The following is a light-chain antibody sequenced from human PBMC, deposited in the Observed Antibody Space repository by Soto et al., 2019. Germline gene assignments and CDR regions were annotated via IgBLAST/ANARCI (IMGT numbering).Light chain of an antibody. CDR2: GAS. J-gene: IGKJ2*01. V-gene: IGKV3-20*01. CDR1: QSVSSTY. CDR3: QQYGDSRT. Sequence: EIVLTQSPGPLSLSPGERATLSCRASQSVSSTYLAWYQQKPGQAPRLLIYGASSRATGIPDRCSGSASGTDFTLTINRLEPEDFAIYYCQQYGDSRTLGQVTKLEIK.